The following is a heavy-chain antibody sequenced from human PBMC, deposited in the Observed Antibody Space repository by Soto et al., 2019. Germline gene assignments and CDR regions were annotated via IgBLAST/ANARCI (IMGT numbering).Heavy chain of an antibody. CDR3: ARESDH. V-gene: IGHV3-23*01. Sequence: GGSLRLSCAASGFTFSIYAMSWVRQAPGKGLEWVSTISGSGGGTYYADSMEGRFTISRDNSKNTLYLQMYSLRVEDTAVYYCARESDHWGQGTLVTVSS. J-gene: IGHJ4*02. CDR1: GFTFSIYA. CDR2: ISGSGGGT.